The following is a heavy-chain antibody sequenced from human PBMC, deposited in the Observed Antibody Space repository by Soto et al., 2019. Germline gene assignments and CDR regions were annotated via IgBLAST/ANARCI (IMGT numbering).Heavy chain of an antibody. D-gene: IGHD3-22*01. Sequence: GGSLRLSCAASGFTFSNAWMSWVRQAPGKGLEWVGRSKSKTDGGTTDYAAPVKGRITISRDDSKNTLYLQMNSLKTEDTAVYYCTTAPPNDYDSSGYPWSIDYWGQGTLVTVSS. CDR2: SKSKTDGGTT. J-gene: IGHJ4*02. V-gene: IGHV3-15*01. CDR3: TTAPPNDYDSSGYPWSIDY. CDR1: GFTFSNAW.